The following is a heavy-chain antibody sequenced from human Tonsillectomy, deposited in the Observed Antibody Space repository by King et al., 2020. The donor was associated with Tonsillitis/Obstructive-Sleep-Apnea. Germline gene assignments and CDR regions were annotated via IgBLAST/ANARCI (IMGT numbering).Heavy chain of an antibody. CDR1: GSSISSYY. D-gene: IGHD2-8*01. CDR3: ARDMVLEAGGDAFDI. CDR2: IYYSGST. Sequence: VQLQESGPGLVKPSETLSLTCTVSGSSISSYYWSWIRQPPGKGLDWIGYIYYSGSTNYNPSLKSRVTISVDTSKNQFSLKLSSVTAADTAVYYCARDMVLEAGGDAFDIWGQGTMVTVSS. J-gene: IGHJ3*02. V-gene: IGHV4-59*01.